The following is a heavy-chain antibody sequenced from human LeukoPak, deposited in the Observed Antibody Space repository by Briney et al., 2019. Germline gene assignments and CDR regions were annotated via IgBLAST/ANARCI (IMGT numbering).Heavy chain of an antibody. V-gene: IGHV3-21*01. CDR1: GFTFSSYA. D-gene: IGHD6-6*01. Sequence: GGSLRLSCAASGFTFSSYAMSWVRQAPGKGLEWVSSISDTSTNIYYADSVKGRFTISRDNAKNSVYLQMNSLRAEDTAVYYCARDDPSMIAALHYWGQGTLVTVSS. CDR3: ARDDPSMIAALHY. CDR2: ISDTSTNI. J-gene: IGHJ4*02.